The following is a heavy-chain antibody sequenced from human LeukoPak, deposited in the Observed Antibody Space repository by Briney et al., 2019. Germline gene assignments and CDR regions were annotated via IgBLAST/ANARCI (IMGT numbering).Heavy chain of an antibody. CDR1: GFTFSSYA. Sequence: GGSLRLSCAASGFTFSSYAMHWVRQAPGKGLEWVAVISYDGSNKYYADSVKGRFTISRDNSKNTLYLQMNSLRSEDTAVYYCARSSMGGIQQWLIRGDYYYMDVWGKGTTVTISS. CDR3: ARSSMGGIQQWLIRGDYYYMDV. J-gene: IGHJ6*03. CDR2: ISYDGSNK. V-gene: IGHV3-30*04. D-gene: IGHD6-19*01.